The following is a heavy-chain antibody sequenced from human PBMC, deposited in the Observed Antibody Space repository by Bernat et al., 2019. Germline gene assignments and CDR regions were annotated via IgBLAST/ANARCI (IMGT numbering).Heavy chain of an antibody. Sequence: QLQLQESGPGLVKPSETLSLTCTVSGGSISSSSYYWGWIRQPPGKGLEWIGSIYYSGSTYYNPSLKSRVTISVDTSKNQFSLKLSSVTAADTVVYYCARRPGYYFDYWGQGTLVTVSS. D-gene: IGHD3-10*01. CDR2: IYYSGST. V-gene: IGHV4-39*01. J-gene: IGHJ4*02. CDR1: GGSISSSSYY. CDR3: ARRPGYYFDY.